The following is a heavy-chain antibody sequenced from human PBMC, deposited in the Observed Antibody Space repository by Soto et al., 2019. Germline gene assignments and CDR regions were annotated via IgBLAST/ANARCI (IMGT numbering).Heavy chain of an antibody. V-gene: IGHV4-34*01. J-gene: IGHJ6*02. D-gene: IGHD3-3*01. Sequence: SETLSLTCAVYGGSFSCYYWSWIRQPPGKGLEWIGEINHSGSTNYNPSLKSRVTISVDTSKNQFSLKLSSVTAADTAVYYCARISITIFGVVISAPYYYGMDVWGQGTTVTVSS. CDR1: GGSFSCYY. CDR2: INHSGST. CDR3: ARISITIFGVVISAPYYYGMDV.